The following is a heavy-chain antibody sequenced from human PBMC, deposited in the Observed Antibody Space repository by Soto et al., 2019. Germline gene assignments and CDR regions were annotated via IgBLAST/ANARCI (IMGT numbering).Heavy chain of an antibody. J-gene: IGHJ4*02. D-gene: IGHD3-3*01. CDR3: ARDFAYFDS. CDR2: VYHTGRT. Sequence: SETLSLTCTVSGGSFKSGSYSWSWIRQPPGKGLEWIGYVYHTGRTSYNPSLKSRVSISMDTSKNQFSLNLDSVTAADTAVYFCARDFAYFDSWGQGILVTVSS. CDR1: GGSFKSGSYS. V-gene: IGHV4-61*01.